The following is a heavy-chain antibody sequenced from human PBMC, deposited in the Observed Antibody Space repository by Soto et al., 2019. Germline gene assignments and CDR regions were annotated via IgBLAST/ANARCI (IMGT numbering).Heavy chain of an antibody. D-gene: IGHD5-12*01. CDR3: AKAAGIKATFPSDY. Sequence: PGGSLRLSCASSGFSFSSYAMSWVRQAPGKGLEWVSGISGSGGSTYYADSVKGRFTISRDNSKNTLYVQMNSLRVEDTAVYYCAKAAGIKATFPSDYWGQGTLLTVSS. CDR1: GFSFSSYA. V-gene: IGHV3-23*01. J-gene: IGHJ4*02. CDR2: ISGSGGST.